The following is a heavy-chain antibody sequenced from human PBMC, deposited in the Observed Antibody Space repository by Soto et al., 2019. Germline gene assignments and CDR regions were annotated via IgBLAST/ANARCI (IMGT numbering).Heavy chain of an antibody. CDR3: AREGYCSSTSCYTTSGFDY. CDR1: GGTFSSYA. V-gene: IGHV1-69*06. CDR2: IIPIFGTA. D-gene: IGHD2-2*02. J-gene: IGHJ4*02. Sequence: SVKVSCKASGGTFSSYAISWVRQAPGQGLEWMGGIIPIFGTANYAQKFQGRVTITADKSTSTAYMELSSLRSEDTAVYYCAREGYCSSTSCYTTSGFDYWGQGTLVTVSS.